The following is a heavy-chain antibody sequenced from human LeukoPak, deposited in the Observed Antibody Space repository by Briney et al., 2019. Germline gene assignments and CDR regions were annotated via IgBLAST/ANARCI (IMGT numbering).Heavy chain of an antibody. D-gene: IGHD2-15*01. CDR2: IYYSGST. V-gene: IGHV4-39*07. Sequence: SETLSLTCTVSGGSISSSSYYWGWIRQPPGKGLEWIGSIYYSGSTNYNPSLKSRVTISVDTSKNQFSLKLSSVTAADTAVYYCARVLNYCSGGSCYGWSDYWGQGTLVTVSS. J-gene: IGHJ4*02. CDR3: ARVLNYCSGGSCYGWSDY. CDR1: GGSISSSSYY.